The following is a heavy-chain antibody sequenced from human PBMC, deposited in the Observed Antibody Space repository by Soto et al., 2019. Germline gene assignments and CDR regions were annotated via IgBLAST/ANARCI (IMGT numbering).Heavy chain of an antibody. V-gene: IGHV5-51*01. Sequence: EVQLVQSGAEVKKPGESLKISCKGSGYSFANYWIGWVRQMPGKGLEWMGIIYPGDSDTRYSPSFQGQVTISADKSIXTAYLQWSSLKASDTAMYYCARPREAGKYYYGVDVWGQGTTVTVSS. J-gene: IGHJ6*02. CDR3: ARPREAGKYYYGVDV. CDR1: GYSFANYW. D-gene: IGHD6-19*01. CDR2: IYPGDSDT.